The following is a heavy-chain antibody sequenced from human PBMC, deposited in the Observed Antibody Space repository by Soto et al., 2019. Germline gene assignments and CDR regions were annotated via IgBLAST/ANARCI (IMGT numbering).Heavy chain of an antibody. D-gene: IGHD6-13*01. Sequence: GGSLRLSCAASGFTFSSYTMHWVRQAPGKGLEWVSSISTGSSYIYYADSLRGRFTISRDNAGNSLYLQMNSLRAEDTAVYYCAREMKQLVQEGFLQHWGQGTLVTVSS. CDR3: AREMKQLVQEGFLQH. CDR2: ISTGSSYI. J-gene: IGHJ1*01. CDR1: GFTFSSYT. V-gene: IGHV3-21*01.